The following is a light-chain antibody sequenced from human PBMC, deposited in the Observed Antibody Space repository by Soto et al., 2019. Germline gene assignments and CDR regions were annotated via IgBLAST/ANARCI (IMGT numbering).Light chain of an antibody. J-gene: IGLJ2*01. CDR3: GTWDSSLIVVG. V-gene: IGLV1-51*01. CDR2: DND. Sequence: QSVLTQPPSVSAAPGKKVTISCSGSSSNIGNNYVSWYQQLAGAAPKLLIDDNDKRPSGIPDRFSGSKSGTSATLGITGLQTGDEADYFCGTWDSSLIVVGFGGGTKLTVL. CDR1: SSNIGNNY.